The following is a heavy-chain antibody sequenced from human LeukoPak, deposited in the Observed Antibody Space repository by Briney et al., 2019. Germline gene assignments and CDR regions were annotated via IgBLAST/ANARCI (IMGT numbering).Heavy chain of an antibody. CDR3: ARAGITGTKYYFDY. CDR1: GFTFSSYS. J-gene: IGHJ4*02. D-gene: IGHD1-7*01. CDR2: ISSSSSYI. Sequence: PGGSLRLSCAASGFTFSSYSMNWVRQDPGKGLEWVSSISSSSSYIYYADSLKGRFTISRDDAKISLDLQSNSLRAGDTAVYYCARAGITGTKYYFDYWGQGTLVTVSS. V-gene: IGHV3-21*01.